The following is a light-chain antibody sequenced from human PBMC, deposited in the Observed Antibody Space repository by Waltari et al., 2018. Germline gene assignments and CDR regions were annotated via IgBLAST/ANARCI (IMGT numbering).Light chain of an antibody. CDR1: QSVGTS. CDR3: QHYVRLPAT. Sequence: EVVLTQSPGTLSLSPGERPTLACRASQSVGTSVACYRQKPGQAPRLLIYGASRRATGIPDRFSGSGSGTDFSLTISRLEPEDFAVYYCQHYVRLPATFGQGTKVEI. CDR2: GAS. V-gene: IGKV3-20*01. J-gene: IGKJ1*01.